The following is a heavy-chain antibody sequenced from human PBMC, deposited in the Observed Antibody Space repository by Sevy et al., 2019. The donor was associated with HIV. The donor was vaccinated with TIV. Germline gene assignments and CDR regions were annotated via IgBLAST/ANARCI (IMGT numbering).Heavy chain of an antibody. D-gene: IGHD3-22*01. CDR3: ARDRVTYYYDSSGYYMSGYGMDV. V-gene: IGHV3-53*01. CDR1: GFTVSSNY. CDR2: IYSGDRT. J-gene: IGHJ6*02. Sequence: GGSLRLSCAASGFTVSSNYMSWVRQAPGKGLEWVSVIYSGDRTDYADSVKGRFTISRDNSKNTLYLQMNSLRAEDTAVYYCARDRVTYYYDSSGYYMSGYGMDVWGQGTTVTVSS.